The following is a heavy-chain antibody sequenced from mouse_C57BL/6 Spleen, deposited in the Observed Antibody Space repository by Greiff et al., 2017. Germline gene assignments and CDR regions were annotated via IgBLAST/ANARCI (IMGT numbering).Heavy chain of an antibody. Sequence: VQLQQSGPELVKPGASVKISCKASGYTFTDYYMNWVKQSHGKSLEWIGDINPNNGGTSYNQKFKGKATLTVDKSSSTAYMELRSLTSEDSAVYYCAGGYAWFAYWGQGTLVTVSA. CDR3: AGGYAWFAY. D-gene: IGHD2-2*01. CDR2: INPNNGGT. V-gene: IGHV1-26*01. CDR1: GYTFTDYY. J-gene: IGHJ3*01.